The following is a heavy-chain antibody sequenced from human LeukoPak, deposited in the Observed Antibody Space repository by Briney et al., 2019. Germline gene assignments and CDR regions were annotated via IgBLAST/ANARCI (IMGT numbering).Heavy chain of an antibody. Sequence: GGSLRLSCAASAFTFSNYAMSWVRQAPGKGLQWVANIKTDGSEKYYVDSVKGRFTISRDNAKNSLYLQMNSLRAEDTAVYYCATYSSLNRREFQFWGQGTLLTVSS. D-gene: IGHD3-22*01. CDR2: IKTDGSEK. V-gene: IGHV3-7*01. CDR1: AFTFSNYA. CDR3: ATYSSLNRREFQF. J-gene: IGHJ1*01.